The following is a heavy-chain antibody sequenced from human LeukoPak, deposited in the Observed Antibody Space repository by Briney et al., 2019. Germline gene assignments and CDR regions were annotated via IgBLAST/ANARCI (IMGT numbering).Heavy chain of an antibody. Sequence: PSETLSLTCTVSGESIRSYHWSCIRQPPGKGLEWIGHIHYSGRTNYNPSLRSRVTISVDTSKNQFSLKLTSVTAADTAVYYCAKHEGTAGPFDSWGQGTLVTVSS. J-gene: IGHJ4*02. CDR2: IHYSGRT. V-gene: IGHV4-59*08. CDR1: GESIRSYH. CDR3: AKHEGTAGPFDS. D-gene: IGHD6-13*01.